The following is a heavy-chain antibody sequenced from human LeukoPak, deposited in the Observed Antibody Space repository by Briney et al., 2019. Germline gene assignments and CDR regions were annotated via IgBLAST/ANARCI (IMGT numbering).Heavy chain of an antibody. J-gene: IGHJ4*02. CDR3: AKDRAGEAATDY. CDR2: ISYDGSNK. Sequence: GRSLRLSWAASGFTFSSYGMHWVCQAPGKGLEWVAVISYDGSNKYYADSVKGRFTISRDNSKNTLYLQMNSLRAEDTAVYYCAKDRAGEAATDYWGQGTLVTVSS. CDR1: GFTFSSYG. D-gene: IGHD6-25*01. V-gene: IGHV3-30*18.